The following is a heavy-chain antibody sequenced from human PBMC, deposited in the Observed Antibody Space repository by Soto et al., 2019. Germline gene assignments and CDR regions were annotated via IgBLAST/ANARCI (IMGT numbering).Heavy chain of an antibody. Sequence: ASVKVSCKTSGYTFTSNGISWVRQAPGQGLEWMGWISGYNGNTNYAQKVQGRITMTTDTATSTAYMELSSLMSEGTAVYYCARPPGYISDWYYFDLWGQGTQVTVSS. CDR1: GYTFTSNG. CDR2: ISGYNGNT. J-gene: IGHJ4*02. D-gene: IGHD3-9*01. V-gene: IGHV1-18*04. CDR3: ARPPGYISDWYYFDL.